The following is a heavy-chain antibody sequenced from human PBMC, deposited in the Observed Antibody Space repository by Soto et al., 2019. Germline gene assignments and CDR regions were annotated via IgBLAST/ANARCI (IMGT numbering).Heavy chain of an antibody. D-gene: IGHD3-3*01. J-gene: IGHJ6*03. CDR3: ARERYDFWSGSSAYVMDV. V-gene: IGHV4-59*01. CDR2: IYYSGST. CDR1: GGSISSYY. Sequence: PSETLSLTCTVSGGSISSYYWSWIRQPPGKGLEWIGYIYYSGSTNYNPSLKSRVTISVDTSKNQFSLKLSSVTAADTAVYYCARERYDFWSGSSAYVMDVWGKGTTVTVLL.